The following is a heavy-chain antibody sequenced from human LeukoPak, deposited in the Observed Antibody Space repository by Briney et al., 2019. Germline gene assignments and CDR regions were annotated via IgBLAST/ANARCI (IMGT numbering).Heavy chain of an antibody. V-gene: IGHV4-59*01. CDR2: MYYSGST. CDR1: GGSIRSYY. CDR3: ARLHFDYYFDY. J-gene: IGHJ4*02. Sequence: SETLSLTCTVSGGSIRSYYWSWIRQAPGKGLECIGYMYYSGSTNYNPPLKSRVAISGDTSKNQFSLKLSSVTAADTAVYYCARLHFDYYFDYWGQGTLVTVSS. D-gene: IGHD3-9*01.